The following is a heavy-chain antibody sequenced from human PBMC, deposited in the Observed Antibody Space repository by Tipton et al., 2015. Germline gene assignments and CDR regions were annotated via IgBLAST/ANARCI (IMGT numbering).Heavy chain of an antibody. CDR1: GFTFDDYA. CDR2: ITWNSVTI. D-gene: IGHD4-17*01. Sequence: LRLSCAASGFTFDDYAMQWVRQAPGKGLEWVSGITWNSVTIGYADSVKGRFTISRDDSNSTLYLQMNSLRVEDTAVYFCVRDGSVYGDYAFDYWGQGTLVTVSS. CDR3: VRDGSVYGDYAFDY. J-gene: IGHJ4*02. V-gene: IGHV3-9*01.